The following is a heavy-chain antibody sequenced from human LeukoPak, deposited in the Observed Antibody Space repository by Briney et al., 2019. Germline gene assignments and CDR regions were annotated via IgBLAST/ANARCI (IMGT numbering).Heavy chain of an antibody. Sequence: GGSLGLSCAASGFTFSSYSMNWVRQAPGKGLEWVAVISHDGSNKYYAESVKGRFTISRDNSKNTLYLQMNSLRGEDTAVYYCARDLSGRFCFDYWGQGTLVTVSA. D-gene: IGHD1-26*01. CDR1: GFTFSSYS. J-gene: IGHJ4*02. CDR2: ISHDGSNK. CDR3: ARDLSGRFCFDY. V-gene: IGHV3-30*03.